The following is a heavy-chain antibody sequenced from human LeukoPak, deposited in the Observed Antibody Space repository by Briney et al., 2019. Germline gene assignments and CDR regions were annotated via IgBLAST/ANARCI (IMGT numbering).Heavy chain of an antibody. V-gene: IGHV4-39*01. J-gene: IGHJ4*02. CDR3: ARRGIAARLLYYFDY. D-gene: IGHD6-6*01. CDR1: GGSISSSSYY. Sequence: ETLSLTCTVSGGSISSSSYYWGWIRQPPGKGLEWIGSIYYSGSTYYNPSLKSRVTISVDTSKNQFSLKLSSVTAADTAVYYCARRGIAARLLYYFDYWVQGTLVTVSS. CDR2: IYYSGST.